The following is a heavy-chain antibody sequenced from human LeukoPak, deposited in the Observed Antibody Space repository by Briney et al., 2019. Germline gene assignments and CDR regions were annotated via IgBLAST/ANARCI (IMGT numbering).Heavy chain of an antibody. D-gene: IGHD2-21*01. CDR1: GFTFSSYS. CDR3: ARVGNIVVANDY. CDR2: ISSSSSYI. Sequence: GGSLRLSCAASGFTFSSYSMNWVRQAPGKGLEWVSSISSSSSYIYYADSVKGRFTISRDNAKNSLYLQMNSLRAEDTAVYYCARVGNIVVANDYWGQGTLVTVSS. V-gene: IGHV3-21*01. J-gene: IGHJ4*02.